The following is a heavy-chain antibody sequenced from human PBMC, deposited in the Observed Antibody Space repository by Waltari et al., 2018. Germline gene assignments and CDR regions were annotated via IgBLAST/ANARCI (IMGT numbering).Heavy chain of an antibody. CDR3: ARDSRYDFWSGYPGDAFDI. CDR2: IYHSGST. D-gene: IGHD3-3*01. J-gene: IGHJ3*02. CDR1: GYSISSGYY. Sequence: QVQLQESGPGLVKPSETLSLTCAVSGYSISSGYYWGWIRQPPGKGLEWIGSIYHSGSTYYNPSLKIRVTISVDTSKNQFSLKLSSVTAADTAVYYCARDSRYDFWSGYPGDAFDIWGQGTMVTVSS. V-gene: IGHV4-38-2*02.